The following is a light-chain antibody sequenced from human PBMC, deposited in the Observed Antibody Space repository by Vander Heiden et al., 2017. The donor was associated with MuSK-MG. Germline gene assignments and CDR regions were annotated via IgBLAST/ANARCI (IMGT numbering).Light chain of an antibody. CDR1: HRISSY. Sequence: DIQLTQSPFFLSASVGVRGTITCLATHRISSYLTWYQQKPGKAPKLLIYAVSTLQSGVPSRFSGSGSGTEFTLTISRLQPEDFATYYCQQLNSYPPTFGQGTKVEIK. CDR3: QQLNSYPPT. J-gene: IGKJ1*01. V-gene: IGKV1-9*01. CDR2: AVS.